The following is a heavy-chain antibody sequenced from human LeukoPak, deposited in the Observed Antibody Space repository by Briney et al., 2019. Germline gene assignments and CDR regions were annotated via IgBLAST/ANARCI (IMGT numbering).Heavy chain of an antibody. V-gene: IGHV1-8*01. D-gene: IGHD3-9*01. J-gene: IGHJ4*02. Sequence: ASVKVSCKASGYTFTSYDINWVRQATGQGLEWMGWMNPNSGNTGYAQKFQGRVTMTRNTSISTAYMELSSLRSEDTAVYYCARGLRYLDWLLSPLDYWGQGTLVTVSS. CDR3: ARGLRYLDWLLSPLDY. CDR2: MNPNSGNT. CDR1: GYTFTSYD.